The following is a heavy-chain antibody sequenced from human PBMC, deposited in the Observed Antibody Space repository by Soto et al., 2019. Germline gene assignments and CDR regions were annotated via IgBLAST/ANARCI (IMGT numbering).Heavy chain of an antibody. J-gene: IGHJ5*02. V-gene: IGHV1-18*01. CDR2: ISAYNGNT. D-gene: IGHD3-22*01. Sequence: ASVKVSCKASGYTFTSYGISWVRQAPGQGLEWMGWISAYNGNTNYAQKLQGRVTMTTDESTSTAYMELRSLRSEDTAVYYCARAASHYYDSSGPVDPWGQGTLVTVSS. CDR1: GYTFTSYG. CDR3: ARAASHYYDSSGPVDP.